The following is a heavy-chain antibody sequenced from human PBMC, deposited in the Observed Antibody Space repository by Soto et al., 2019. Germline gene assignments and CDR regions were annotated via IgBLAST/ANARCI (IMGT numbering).Heavy chain of an antibody. D-gene: IGHD4-17*01. CDR1: GDSVTSNHL. CDR3: AGHVDFADYIRWFDP. J-gene: IGHJ5*02. V-gene: IGHV4-39*01. CDR2: IYYSGRT. Sequence: QLQLQESGPGLVKPSETLALTCAVSGDSVTSNHLWGWIRQFPGKGLQWIGSIYYSGRTHYNPSLESRVTISLVTSKNQFSLKLTSVTSADTAVYYCAGHVDFADYIRWFDPWGQGTLVTVSS.